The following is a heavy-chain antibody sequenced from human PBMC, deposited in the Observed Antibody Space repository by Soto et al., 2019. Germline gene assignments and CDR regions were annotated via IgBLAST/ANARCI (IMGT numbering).Heavy chain of an antibody. V-gene: IGHV3-30*18. CDR2: IANDGRSE. Sequence: QVQLVESGGGVVQPGRSLRLSCAASGLTFSAAGMHWVRQAPGKGLEWVAFIANDGRSESYADSVKGRFTISRDNSQNRLYLQMNGLRAEDTAVYSCAKEKGRTAIDYWGQGTLVSVSS. CDR1: GLTFSAAG. CDR3: AKEKGRTAIDY. J-gene: IGHJ4*02.